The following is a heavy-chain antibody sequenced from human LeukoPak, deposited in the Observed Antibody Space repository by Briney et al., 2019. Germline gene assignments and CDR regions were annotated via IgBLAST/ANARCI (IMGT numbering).Heavy chain of an antibody. CDR2: IGGPAET. CDR1: GFAFGVHA. CDR3: AKDWTSHDGVYDCLDF. Sequence: GGSLRLSCAASGFAFGVHAMTWVRQAPGKGPEWVATIGGPAETFYAVSAMGRFTTSRDNSRNTLYLQMNSLRAEDSTLYYCAKDWTSHDGVYDCLDFWGQGTQVTVSS. J-gene: IGHJ4*02. D-gene: IGHD3-16*01. V-gene: IGHV3-23*01.